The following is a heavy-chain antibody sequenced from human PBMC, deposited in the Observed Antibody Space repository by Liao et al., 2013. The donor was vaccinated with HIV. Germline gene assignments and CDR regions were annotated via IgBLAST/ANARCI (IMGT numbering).Heavy chain of an antibody. CDR2: VSSSGST. Sequence: QVQLQESGPGLVKPSQTLSLTCNVSGGSISGGDHYWSWIRQPAGSGLEWIGRVSSSGSTNYNPSLQESTHHISRHVQNHFSLKLSSVTAADTAVYYCARDWDYYGSGYDILYAFVCLGPNGTNGHRLC. J-gene: IGHJ3*01. V-gene: IGHV4-61*02. D-gene: IGHD3-10*01. CDR3: ARDWDYYGSGYDILYAFVC. CDR1: GGSISGGDHY.